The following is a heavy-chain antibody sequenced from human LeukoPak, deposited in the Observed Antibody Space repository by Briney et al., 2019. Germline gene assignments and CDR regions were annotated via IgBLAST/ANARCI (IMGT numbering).Heavy chain of an antibody. CDR1: GYTFTGCY. CDR3: SRSNRGSTHFDY. CDR2: INPNSCGT. V-gene: IGHV1-2*06. Sequence: ASVKVSCKASGYTFTGCYMHWVRQAPGQGVEWMGRINPNSCGTKHAQKFQGRVTMIRDTSLSTAYMELRRLGCGDTAVYLWSRSNRGSTHFDYWGQGTLVTVSS. J-gene: IGHJ4*02. D-gene: IGHD3-10*01.